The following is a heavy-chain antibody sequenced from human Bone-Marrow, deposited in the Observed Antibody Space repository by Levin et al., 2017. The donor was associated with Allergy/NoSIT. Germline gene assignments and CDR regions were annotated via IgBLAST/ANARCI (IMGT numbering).Heavy chain of an antibody. V-gene: IGHV1-2*02. CDR2: INPNSGGT. CDR1: GYTFTGYY. Sequence: PGGSLRLSCKASGYTFTGYYMHWVRQAPGQGLEWMGWINPNSGGTNYAQKFQCRVTMTRDTSISTAYMELSRLRSDDTAVYYCARGSLFWWELSQYYFDYWGQGTLVTVSS. D-gene: IGHD1-26*01. CDR3: ARGSLFWWELSQYYFDY. J-gene: IGHJ4*02.